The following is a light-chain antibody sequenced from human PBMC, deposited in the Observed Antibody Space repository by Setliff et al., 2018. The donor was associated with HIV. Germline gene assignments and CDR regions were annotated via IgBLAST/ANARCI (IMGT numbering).Light chain of an antibody. CDR1: ISNIGAGYD. Sequence: QSVLTQPPSVSGAPGQRVTISCTGSISNIGAGYDTHWYQQFPGTAPKLLIFGHSNRPSGVPDRFSGSKSGATSASRVISGLQAEDEADYYCQSYDSGLSEGVFGTGTKVTVL. J-gene: IGLJ1*01. CDR2: GHS. CDR3: QSYDSGLSEGV. V-gene: IGLV1-40*01.